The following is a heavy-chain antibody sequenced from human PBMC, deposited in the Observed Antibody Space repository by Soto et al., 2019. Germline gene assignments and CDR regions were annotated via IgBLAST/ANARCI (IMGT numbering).Heavy chain of an antibody. Sequence: GGSLRLSCAASGFTFRDYYMSWIRQATGKGLEWVSYISSSSSYTNYADSVKGRFTISRDNAKNSLYLQMNSLRAEDTAVYYCARAGCSGGSCYASNWFDPWGQGTLVTVSS. J-gene: IGHJ5*02. CDR3: ARAGCSGGSCYASNWFDP. D-gene: IGHD2-15*01. CDR1: GFTFRDYY. CDR2: ISSSSSYT. V-gene: IGHV3-11*06.